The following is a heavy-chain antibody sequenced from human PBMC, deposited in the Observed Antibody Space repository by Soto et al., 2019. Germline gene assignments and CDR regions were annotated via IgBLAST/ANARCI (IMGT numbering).Heavy chain of an antibody. D-gene: IGHD6-19*01. Sequence: GESLKISCAASGITFSSYWMHWVRQAPGQGLVWVSRINRDETSTNYADSVKGRFTISRDNAKNTLYLQMNSLRAEDTAVYYCAREAAVPGTVFDYWGQGVLVTVYS. CDR2: INRDETST. J-gene: IGHJ4*02. V-gene: IGHV3-74*01. CDR3: AREAAVPGTVFDY. CDR1: GITFSSYW.